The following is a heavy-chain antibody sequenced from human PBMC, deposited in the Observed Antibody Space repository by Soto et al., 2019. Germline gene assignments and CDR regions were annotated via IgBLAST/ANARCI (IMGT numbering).Heavy chain of an antibody. Sequence: GGSLRLSCAASGFTFSSYAMSWVRQAPGKGLEWVSAISGSGGSTYYADSVKGRFTISRDNSKNTLYLQMNSLRAEDTAIYYCAKDVYVVVIPTAMTFDPWGQGTLVTVSS. V-gene: IGHV3-23*01. J-gene: IGHJ5*02. CDR2: ISGSGGST. D-gene: IGHD2-2*01. CDR1: GFTFSSYA. CDR3: AKDVYVVVIPTAMTFDP.